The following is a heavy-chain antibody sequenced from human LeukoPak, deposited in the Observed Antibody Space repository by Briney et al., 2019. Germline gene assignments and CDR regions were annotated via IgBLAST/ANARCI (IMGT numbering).Heavy chain of an antibody. CDR3: ARGIAVAGTVAFDI. J-gene: IGHJ3*02. V-gene: IGHV4-4*07. CDR1: GGSITSYY. CDR2: IYTTGIT. Sequence: SQTLSLTCTVSGGSITSYYWSWIQQPAGKGLEWIGRIYTTGITHYNPSLRGRVSLSVDTSKNQFSLKLNSATAADTAVYYCARGIAVAGTVAFDIWGQGTKVTVSS. D-gene: IGHD6-19*01.